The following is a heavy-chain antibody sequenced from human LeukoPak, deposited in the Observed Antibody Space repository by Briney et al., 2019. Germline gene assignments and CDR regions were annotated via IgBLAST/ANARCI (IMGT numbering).Heavy chain of an antibody. D-gene: IGHD6-19*01. Sequence: GGSLRLSCAASGFTFSSYSMNWVRQAPGKGLEWVSSVSSSSSSYIYYADSVKGRFTISRDNAKNSLYLQMSSLRAEDTAVYYCARVYSSGWYGTSGETWGPGTLVTVSS. CDR3: ARVYSSGWYGTSGET. CDR2: VSSSSSSYI. V-gene: IGHV3-21*01. CDR1: GFTFSSYS. J-gene: IGHJ5*02.